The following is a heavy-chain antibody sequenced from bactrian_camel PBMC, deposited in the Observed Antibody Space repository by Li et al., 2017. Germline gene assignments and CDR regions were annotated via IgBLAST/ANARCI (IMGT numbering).Heavy chain of an antibody. V-gene: IGHV3S40*01. CDR3: ATDRSSMVARTWWYKY. CDR2: INSGGGST. CDR1: GFTFSGYA. J-gene: IGHJ4*01. D-gene: IGHD1*01. Sequence: QLVESGGGVVQPGGSLKLSCAASGFTFSGYAMSWVRQAPGKGLEWVSSINSGGGSTYYAESVQGRFTISRDNAKNMLYLQMNSLKTEDAAVYYCATDRSSMVARTWWYKYWGQGTQVTVS.